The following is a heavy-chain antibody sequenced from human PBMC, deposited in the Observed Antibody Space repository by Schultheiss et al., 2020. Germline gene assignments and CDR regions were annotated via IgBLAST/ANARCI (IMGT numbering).Heavy chain of an antibody. D-gene: IGHD3-16*01. Sequence: GGSLRLSCAASGFTFSNAWMSWVRQAPGKGLEWVSAISASGGITDYADSVRGRFTISRDNSKNTLYLQMNSLRAEDTAVYYCAKYQRLGPIDYWGQGTLVTVSS. CDR1: GFTFSNAW. CDR2: ISASGGIT. CDR3: AKYQRLGPIDY. J-gene: IGHJ4*02. V-gene: IGHV3-23*01.